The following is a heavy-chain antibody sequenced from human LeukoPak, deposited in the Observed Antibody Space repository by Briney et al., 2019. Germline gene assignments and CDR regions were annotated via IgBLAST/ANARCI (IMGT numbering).Heavy chain of an antibody. CDR2: ISGSGGST. J-gene: IGHJ3*02. D-gene: IGHD6-19*01. V-gene: IGHV3-23*01. CDR3: AKDLVQWLVPFGAFDI. Sequence: GGSLRLSCAASGFTFSSYAMSWVRQAPGKGLEWVSAISGSGGSTYSADSVKGRFTISRDNSKNTLYLQMNSLRAEDTAVYYCAKDLVQWLVPFGAFDIWGQGTMVTVSS. CDR1: GFTFSSYA.